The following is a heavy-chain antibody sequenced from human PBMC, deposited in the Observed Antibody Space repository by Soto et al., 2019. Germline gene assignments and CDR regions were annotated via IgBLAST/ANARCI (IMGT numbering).Heavy chain of an antibody. CDR1: GFSFSAYA. CDR2: ISYDETTT. J-gene: IGHJ1*01. V-gene: IGHV3-30-3*01. Sequence: QVQLVESGGGVAQPGRSLRLSCAASGFSFSAYAIHWVRQAPGKGLEWVALISYDETTTYYADSVKGRFTISRDNSKNTLYLQMNSLRSEDTAVYYCVRARQNLVVNEYFQYWGQGTLVIVSS. D-gene: IGHD2-8*02. CDR3: VRARQNLVVNEYFQY.